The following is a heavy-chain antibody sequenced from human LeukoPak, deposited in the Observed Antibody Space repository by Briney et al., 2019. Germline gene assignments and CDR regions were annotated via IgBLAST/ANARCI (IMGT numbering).Heavy chain of an antibody. CDR2: IYYSGST. D-gene: IGHD2-2*01. Sequence: SETLSLTCTVSGGSISSYYWSWIRQPPGKGLEWIGYIYYSGSTNYNPSLKSRVTISVDTSKNQFSLKLSSVTAADTAVYYCARVDCSSTSCYAFDYWGQGTLVTVSS. V-gene: IGHV4-59*01. CDR3: ARVDCSSTSCYAFDY. J-gene: IGHJ4*02. CDR1: GGSISSYY.